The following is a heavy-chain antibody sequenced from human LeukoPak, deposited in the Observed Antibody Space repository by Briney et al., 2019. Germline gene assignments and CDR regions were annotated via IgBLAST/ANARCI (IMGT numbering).Heavy chain of an antibody. CDR3: VKSSGGGIAAAGTAYY. D-gene: IGHD6-13*01. Sequence: GRSLRLSCAASGFTFSSYGMHWVRQAPGKGLEWVAVIWYDGSNKYYADSVKGRFTISRDNSKNTLYLQMNSLRAEDTAVYYCVKSSGGGIAAAGTAYYWGQGTLVTVSS. CDR2: IWYDGSNK. CDR1: GFTFSSYG. V-gene: IGHV3-33*06. J-gene: IGHJ4*02.